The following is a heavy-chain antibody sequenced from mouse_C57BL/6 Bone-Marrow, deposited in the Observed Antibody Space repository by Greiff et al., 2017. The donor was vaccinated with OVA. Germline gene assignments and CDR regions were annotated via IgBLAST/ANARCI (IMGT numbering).Heavy chain of an antibody. J-gene: IGHJ2*01. Sequence: EVKLMESGGDLVKPGGSLKLSCAASGFTFSSYGMSWVRQTPDKRLEWVATISSGGSYTYYPDSVKGRFTISRDNAKNTLYLQMSSLKSEDTAMYYCARHDLYYVFDYWGQGTTLTVSS. CDR2: ISSGGSYT. D-gene: IGHD2-1*01. CDR3: ARHDLYYVFDY. CDR1: GFTFSSYG. V-gene: IGHV5-6*01.